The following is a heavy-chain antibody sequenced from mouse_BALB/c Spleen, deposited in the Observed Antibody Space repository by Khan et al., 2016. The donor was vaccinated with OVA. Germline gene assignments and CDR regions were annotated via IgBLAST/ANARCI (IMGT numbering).Heavy chain of an antibody. CDR1: GYTFTNYW. J-gene: IGHJ3*01. D-gene: IGHD1-1*01. V-gene: IGHV1-7*01. CDR3: VNHGSSSAWFTY. Sequence: QVQLQQSGAELAKPGASVKMSCKASGYTFTNYWMHWVKQRPGQGLEWIGYINPSTGYTEYNQKFKDKATLTADKSSSTAYMQLGSLTSEDSAVFYCVNHGSSSAWFTYWGQGTLVTVSA. CDR2: INPSTGYT.